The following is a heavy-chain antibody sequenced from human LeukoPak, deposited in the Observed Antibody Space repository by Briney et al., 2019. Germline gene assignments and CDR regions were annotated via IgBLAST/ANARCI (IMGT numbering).Heavy chain of an antibody. CDR3: AKDIGRTISNPDY. CDR2: ISGSGGST. D-gene: IGHD3-9*01. J-gene: IGHJ4*02. CDR1: GFTFSSYA. V-gene: IGHV3-23*01. Sequence: GGSLRLSCAASGFTFSSYAMSWVRQAPGKGLEWVSAISGSGGSTYYADSVKGRFTISRDNSKNSLYLQMNSLRAEDTALYYCAKDIGRTISNPDYWGQGTLVTVSS.